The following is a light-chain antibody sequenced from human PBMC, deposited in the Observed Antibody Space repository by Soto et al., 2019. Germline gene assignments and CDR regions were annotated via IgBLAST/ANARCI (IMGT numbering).Light chain of an antibody. V-gene: IGLV1-44*01. CDR1: SSNIGSNT. CDR3: APWDDSLNGYV. CDR2: SNH. J-gene: IGLJ1*01. Sequence: QSVLTQPPSASGTPGQRVTISCSGSSSNIGSNTINWYQQLPGTAPKLLIYSNHQRPSGVPDRFSGSKSGTSVSLAISGLQSEDEADYYCAPWDDSLNGYVFGTGTKLTVL.